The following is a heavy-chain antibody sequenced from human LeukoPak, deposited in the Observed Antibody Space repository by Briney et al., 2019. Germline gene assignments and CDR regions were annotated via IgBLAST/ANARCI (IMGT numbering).Heavy chain of an antibody. CDR3: ARALRERYDFWIPDYYYYGMDV. Sequence: GGSLRLSCAASGFTFSSYAMSRVRQAPGKGLEWVSLISDSGDSTYYPGSVKGRFTISRENAKNSLYLQMNSLRAEDTAVYYCARALRERYDFWIPDYYYYGMDVWGQGTTVTVSS. CDR1: GFTFSSYA. CDR2: ISDSGDST. V-gene: IGHV3-23*01. J-gene: IGHJ6*02. D-gene: IGHD3-3*01.